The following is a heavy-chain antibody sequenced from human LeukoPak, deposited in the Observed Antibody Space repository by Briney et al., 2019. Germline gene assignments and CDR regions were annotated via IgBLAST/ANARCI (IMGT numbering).Heavy chain of an antibody. D-gene: IGHD3-22*01. CDR2: IIPIFGTA. V-gene: IGHV1-69*01. J-gene: IGHJ6*02. CDR1: GGTFSSYA. CDR3: ARSTYYDSSGYYGHNYYYGMDV. Sequence: SVQVSCQASGGTFSSYAISWVRQAPGQGLEWMGGIIPIFGTANYAQKFQGRVTITADESTSTAYMELSSLGSEDTAVYYCARSTYYDSSGYYGHNYYYGMDVWGQGTTVTVSS.